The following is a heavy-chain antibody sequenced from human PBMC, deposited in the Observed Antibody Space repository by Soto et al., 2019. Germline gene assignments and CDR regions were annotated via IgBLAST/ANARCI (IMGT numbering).Heavy chain of an antibody. CDR2: ISSSSSYI. D-gene: IGHD2-2*01. J-gene: IGHJ6*02. V-gene: IGHV3-21*01. CDR1: GFTFSSYS. CDR3: ARGGIVVVPAAMLPYGMDV. Sequence: GGSLRLSCAASGFTFSSYSMNWVRQAPGKGLEWVSSISSSSSYIYYADSVKGRFTISRDNAKNSLYLQMNSLRAEDTAVYYCARGGIVVVPAAMLPYGMDVWGQGTTVTVSS.